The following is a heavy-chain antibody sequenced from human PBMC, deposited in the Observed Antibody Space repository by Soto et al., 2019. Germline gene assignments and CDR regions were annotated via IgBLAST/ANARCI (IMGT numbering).Heavy chain of an antibody. CDR1: GFSFGPYS. CDR2: ISSSGTTI. CDR3: AREVDGRLDY. J-gene: IGHJ4*02. V-gene: IGHV3-48*01. Sequence: EVQLVESGGGLAQPGASLRLSCAASGFSFGPYSVNWVRQAPGKGLEWISYISSSGTTIYYAASVKGRFTVSRDNGQNSLYLHMNNLRADDTAVYYCAREVDGRLDYWGQGTLVTVSS.